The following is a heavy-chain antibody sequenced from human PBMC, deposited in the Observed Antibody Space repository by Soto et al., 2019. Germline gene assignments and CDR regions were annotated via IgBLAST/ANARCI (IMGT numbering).Heavy chain of an antibody. CDR1: GFTFSSYG. V-gene: IGHV3-30*18. D-gene: IGHD3-22*01. CDR3: AKDRLPDHFDGSGLDH. CDR2: LSFDGHHK. Sequence: QVQLVESGGGVVQPGRSLRLSCSASGFTFSSYGMHWIRQAPGKGLEWVAVLSFDGHHKYFSDSVKGRFTISRDNSRNILYLQMNSLRSEDTALYYCAKDRLPDHFDGSGLDHWGRGTLVTVSS. J-gene: IGHJ4*02.